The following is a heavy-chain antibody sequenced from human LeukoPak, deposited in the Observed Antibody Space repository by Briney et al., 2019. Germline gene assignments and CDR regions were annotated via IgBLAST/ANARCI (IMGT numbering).Heavy chain of an antibody. Sequence: SETLSLTCTVSGGSISSGSYYWRWIRQPAGKGLEWIGRIYTSGCTNYNPSLKSRHTISVDTSKNQFSLKLSSVTAADTAVYYCARRGGVGVVRGVTDPPAFDPWGQGTLVSVSS. CDR3: ARRGGVGVVRGVTDPPAFDP. J-gene: IGHJ5*02. CDR1: GGSISSGSYY. CDR2: IYTSGCT. V-gene: IGHV4-61*02. D-gene: IGHD3-10*01.